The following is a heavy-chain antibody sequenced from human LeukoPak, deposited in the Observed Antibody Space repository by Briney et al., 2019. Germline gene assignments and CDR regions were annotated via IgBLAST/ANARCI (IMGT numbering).Heavy chain of an antibody. CDR2: ISYDGSNE. CDR3: ARARGRSINDAFDI. J-gene: IGHJ3*02. CDR1: GFTFSSYA. Sequence: GGSLRLSCAASGFTFSSYAMHWVRQAPGKGLEWVAVISYDGSNEYYAGSVKGRLTISRDSSKNSLYLQMNSLRAEDTAVYYCARARGRSINDAFDIWGQGTMVTVSS. D-gene: IGHD3-16*01. V-gene: IGHV3-30*04.